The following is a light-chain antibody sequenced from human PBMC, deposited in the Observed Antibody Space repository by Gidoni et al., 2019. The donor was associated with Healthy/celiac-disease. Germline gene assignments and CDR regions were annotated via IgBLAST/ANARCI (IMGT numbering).Light chain of an antibody. J-gene: IGLJ2*01. Sequence: QYALTKPASVSVSPGQSITISCTGTSSDVGGYNYVSWYQQHPGKAPKLMIYDVSNRPSGVSNRFSGSKSGNTASLTISGLQAEDEADYYCSSYTSSSTLVVFGGGTKLTVL. CDR3: SSYTSSSTLVV. CDR2: DVS. V-gene: IGLV2-14*03. CDR1: SSDVGGYNY.